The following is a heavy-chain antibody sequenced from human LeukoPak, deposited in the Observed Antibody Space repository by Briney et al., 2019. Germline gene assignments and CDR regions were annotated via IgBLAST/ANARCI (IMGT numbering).Heavy chain of an antibody. Sequence: PGGSLRLSCAASGFTFSSYDMSWVRQAPGKGLEWVSGISGSGAATWYTDSVKGRFTISRDNSKNTLYQQMNSLRAEDTAVYYCAKLPTYYYESSGYYHFDNWGQGTLVTVSS. CDR1: GFTFSSYD. CDR2: ISGSGAAT. CDR3: AKLPTYYYESSGYYHFDN. D-gene: IGHD3-22*01. V-gene: IGHV3-23*01. J-gene: IGHJ4*02.